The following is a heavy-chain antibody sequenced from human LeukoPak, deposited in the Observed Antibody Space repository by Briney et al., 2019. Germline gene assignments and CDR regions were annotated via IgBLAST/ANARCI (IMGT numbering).Heavy chain of an antibody. CDR1: GFTFSSYS. Sequence: GGSLRLSCAASGFTFSSYSMNWVRQAPGKGLEWVSSISSSSSYIYYADSVKGRFTISRDNAKNSLYLQMNSLRAEDTAVYYCARRREPDCGVVPAAIGYWGQGTLVTVSS. J-gene: IGHJ4*02. V-gene: IGHV3-21*01. CDR3: ARRREPDCGVVPAAIGY. D-gene: IGHD2-2*02. CDR2: ISSSSSYI.